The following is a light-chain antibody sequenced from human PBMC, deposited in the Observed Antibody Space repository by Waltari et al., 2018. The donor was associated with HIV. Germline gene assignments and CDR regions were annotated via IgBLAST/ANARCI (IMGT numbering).Light chain of an antibody. CDR3: QYSCRTIEVT. J-gene: IGKJ3*01. Sequence: DIQMTQSPSSLSASVGDRVTITCRASEDITKYLNWYQHKVGEAPRLLIYAASTLHSGVPSRFVGGQSGSDFTLTITGLQSEDAATYYCQYSCRTIEVTFGPGTKVHVK. V-gene: IGKV1-39*01. CDR1: EDITKY. CDR2: AAS.